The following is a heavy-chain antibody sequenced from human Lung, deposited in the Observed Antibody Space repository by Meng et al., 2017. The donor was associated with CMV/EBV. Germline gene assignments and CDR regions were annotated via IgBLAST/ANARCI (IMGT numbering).Heavy chain of an antibody. D-gene: IGHD3-22*01. V-gene: IGHV4-34*01. CDR2: VNHRGSS. CDR3: AREAAGDYDSSGPVDY. Sequence: SXTXSLXCAVSGGSFSHNYWSWIRQPPGKGLEWIGEVNHRGSSNYNPSLMSRVTISVDTSKKQCSLKMSSVTAADTAVYYCAREAAGDYDSSGPVDYWGQGTXVTVSS. J-gene: IGHJ4*02. CDR1: GGSFSHNY.